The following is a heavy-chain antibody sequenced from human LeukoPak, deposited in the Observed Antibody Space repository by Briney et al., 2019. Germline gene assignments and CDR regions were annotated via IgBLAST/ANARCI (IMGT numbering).Heavy chain of an antibody. CDR2: ISGSGGST. V-gene: IGHV3-23*01. Sequence: PGGALRLSCAASGFTFSSYVMSWVRQAPGKGLEWVSAISGSGGSTYYSDSVKGRFTISRDNSKNTLYLQMNSLRAEDTAVYYCARDSDHFDYWGQGTLVTVSS. D-gene: IGHD2-21*02. CDR3: ARDSDHFDY. CDR1: GFTFSSYV. J-gene: IGHJ4*02.